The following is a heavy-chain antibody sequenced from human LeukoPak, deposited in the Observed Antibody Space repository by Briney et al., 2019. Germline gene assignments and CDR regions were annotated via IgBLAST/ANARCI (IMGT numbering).Heavy chain of an antibody. CDR2: IKQDGSEK. CDR1: GFTVSSNY. J-gene: IGHJ4*02. CDR3: TREAGGAAGTQPFDY. D-gene: IGHD6-13*01. Sequence: PGGSLRLSCAASGFTVSSNYMSWVRQAPGKGLEWVANIKQDGSEKYYVDSVKGRFTISRDNAKNSLYLQMNSLRAEDTAVYYCTREAGGAAGTQPFDYWGQGTLVTVSS. V-gene: IGHV3-7*03.